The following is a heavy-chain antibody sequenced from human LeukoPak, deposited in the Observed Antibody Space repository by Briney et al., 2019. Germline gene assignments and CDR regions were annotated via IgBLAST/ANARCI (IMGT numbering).Heavy chain of an antibody. CDR3: ARPWRDSSSWSWFDP. CDR1: GGSISSSSYY. V-gene: IGHV4-39*07. Sequence: PSETLSLTCTVSGGSISSSSYYWGWIRQPPGKGLEWIGEINHSGSTNYNPSLKSRVTISVDTSKNQFSLKLSSVTAADTAVYYCARPWRDSSSWSWFDPWGQGTLVTVSS. J-gene: IGHJ5*02. D-gene: IGHD6-13*01. CDR2: INHSGST.